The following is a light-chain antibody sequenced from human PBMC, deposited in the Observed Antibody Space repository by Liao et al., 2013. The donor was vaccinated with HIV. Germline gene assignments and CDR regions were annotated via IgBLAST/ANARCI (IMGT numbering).Light chain of an antibody. CDR3: QARDTTTSV. Sequence: SYELTQPPSVSVSPGQTASITCSGNKLGDKYVCWYQQKPGQSPVLVIYQDNRRPSGIPERFSGSNSGNTATLTISGTQAVDEADYYCQARDTTTSVFGPGTKVTVL. J-gene: IGLJ1*01. V-gene: IGLV3-1*01. CDR1: KLGDKY. CDR2: QDN.